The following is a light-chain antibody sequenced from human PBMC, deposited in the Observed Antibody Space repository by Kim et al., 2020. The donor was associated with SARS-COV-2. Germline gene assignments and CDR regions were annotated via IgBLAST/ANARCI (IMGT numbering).Light chain of an antibody. J-gene: IGKJ4*01. CDR1: QGVSSY. Sequence: DIQLTQSPSFLSASVGDRVTITCRASQGVSSYLAWYQQKPGKAPKLLISAASSLQSGVPSRFGGSGSGTEFTLTIRSLQPEDFASYYCQQLHSYPRTFGGGTKLEI. CDR2: AAS. CDR3: QQLHSYPRT. V-gene: IGKV1-9*01.